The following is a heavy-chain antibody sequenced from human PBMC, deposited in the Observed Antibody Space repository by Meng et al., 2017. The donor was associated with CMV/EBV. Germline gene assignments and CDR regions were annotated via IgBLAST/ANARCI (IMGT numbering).Heavy chain of an antibody. CDR3: AREDRAYYYDSSGYPPHFDY. J-gene: IGHJ4*02. CDR2: INPNSGGT. CDR1: GYTFTSYY. D-gene: IGHD3-22*01. V-gene: IGHV1-2*02. Sequence: ASVKVSCKASGYTFTSYYMHWVRQAPGQGLEWMGWINPNSGGTNYAQKFQGRVTMTTDESTSTAYMELSSLRSEDTAVYYCAREDRAYYYDSSGYPPHFDYWGQGTLVTVSS.